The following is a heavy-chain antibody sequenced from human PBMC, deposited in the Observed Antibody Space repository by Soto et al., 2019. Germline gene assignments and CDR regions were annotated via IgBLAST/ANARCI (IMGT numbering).Heavy chain of an antibody. D-gene: IGHD6-19*01. CDR3: ARAPGIAVAGDKNWFAP. CDR2: INPNSGGT. J-gene: IGHJ5*02. CDR1: GYTFTGYY. V-gene: IGHV1-2*04. Sequence: ASVKVSCKASGYTFTGYYIHWVRQAPGQGLEWMGWINPNSGGTNYAQKFQGWVTMTTDTSTSTAYMELRSLRSDDTAVYYCARAPGIAVAGDKNWFAPWGQGTLVTVSS.